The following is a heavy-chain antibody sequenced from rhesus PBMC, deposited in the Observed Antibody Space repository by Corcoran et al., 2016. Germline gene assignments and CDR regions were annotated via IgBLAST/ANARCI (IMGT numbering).Heavy chain of an antibody. CDR2: MNTYTGNP. J-gene: IGHJ4*01. V-gene: IGHV7-193*01. Sequence: QVQLVQSGPEVKQPGASVKASCKASGYSFTTYGMNWVRQAPGPGLEWLAWMNTYTGNPTYAHGFTERFVFSMDTSVSTVYLQISSLKAEDTAVYYCARSQGIAAGFDYWGQGVLVTVSS. CDR1: GYSFTTYG. CDR3: ARSQGIAAGFDY. D-gene: IGHD6-13*01.